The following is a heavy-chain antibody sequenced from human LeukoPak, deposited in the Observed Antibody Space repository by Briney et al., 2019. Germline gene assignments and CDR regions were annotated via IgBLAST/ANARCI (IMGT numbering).Heavy chain of an antibody. V-gene: IGHV4-59*01. J-gene: IGHJ3*02. D-gene: IGHD3-3*01. CDR1: GGSISRYY. CDR2: IYYRGGT. CDR3: ARLAGRITIFGVVLGDAFDI. Sequence: SETLSLTCTVSGGSISRYYWSWIRQPPGKGQGWMGYIYYRGGTNHNPSLKSRVTISVDTSKNQFSLKLRSVTAADTAVYYCARLAGRITIFGVVLGDAFDIWGQGTMVTVSS.